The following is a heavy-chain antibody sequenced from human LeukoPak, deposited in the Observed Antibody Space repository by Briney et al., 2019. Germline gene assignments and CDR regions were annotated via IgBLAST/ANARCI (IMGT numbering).Heavy chain of an antibody. CDR3: ARAEASYDILTGYYPHYFDY. V-gene: IGHV3-53*01. CDR2: IYSGGST. CDR1: GFTVRSNY. Sequence: GGSLRLSCAASGFTVRSNYMSWVRQAPGKGLEWVSVIYSGGSTYYADSVKGRFTISRDNSKNTLYLQMNSLRAEDTAVYYCARAEASYDILTGYYPHYFDYWGQGTLVTVSS. J-gene: IGHJ4*02. D-gene: IGHD3-9*01.